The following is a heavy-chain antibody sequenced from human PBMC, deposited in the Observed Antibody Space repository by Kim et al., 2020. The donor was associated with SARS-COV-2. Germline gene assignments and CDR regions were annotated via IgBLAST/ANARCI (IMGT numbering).Heavy chain of an antibody. CDR2: ISYDGSNK. Sequence: GGSLRLSCAASGFTFSSYGMHWVRQAPGKGLEWVAVISYDGSNKYYADSVKGRFTISRDNSKNTLYLQMNSLRAEDTAVYYCAKENRDGYSLDAFDIWG. D-gene: IGHD5-18*01. V-gene: IGHV3-30*18. J-gene: IGHJ3*02. CDR3: AKENRDGYSLDAFDI. CDR1: GFTFSSYG.